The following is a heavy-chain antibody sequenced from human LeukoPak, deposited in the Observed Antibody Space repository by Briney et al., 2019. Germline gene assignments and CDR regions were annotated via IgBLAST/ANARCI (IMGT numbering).Heavy chain of an antibody. CDR3: AREGTDAFDI. J-gene: IGHJ3*02. CDR1: GFTFSNYG. V-gene: IGHV3-30*02. D-gene: IGHD1-1*01. Sequence: GGSLRLSCAASGFTFSNYGMHWVRQAPGKGREWVAFIGYDGRNKYYGDSVKGRFTISRDNSKSTLYLQMNSLRGEDTAVYYCAREGTDAFDIWGQGTMVTVSS. CDR2: IGYDGRNK.